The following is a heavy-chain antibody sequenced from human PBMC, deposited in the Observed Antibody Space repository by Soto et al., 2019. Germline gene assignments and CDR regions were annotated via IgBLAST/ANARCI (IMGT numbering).Heavy chain of an antibody. V-gene: IGHV1-69*06. Sequence: QVQLVQSGAEVKKPGSSVKVSCKASGGTFSSYAISWVRQAPGQGLEWMGGIIPIFGTANYAQKFQGRVTITADKSTSTAYMELSRLRSEDTAVYYCARGAYYYDSSGYHVFPHWGQGTLVTVSS. CDR1: GGTFSSYA. CDR3: ARGAYYYDSSGYHVFPH. J-gene: IGHJ1*01. CDR2: IIPIFGTA. D-gene: IGHD3-22*01.